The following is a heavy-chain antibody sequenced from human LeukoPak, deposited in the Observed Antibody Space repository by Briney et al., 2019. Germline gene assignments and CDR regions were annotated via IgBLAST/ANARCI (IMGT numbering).Heavy chain of an antibody. D-gene: IGHD4-17*01. Sequence: PGGSLRLSCAASGFTFSNYRMHWVRQAPGKGLVWVSRINRDGRSTNYADSVKGRFTISRDNAKNTVFLQMNSLRAEDTAVYYRALPLRDGDFYFDYWGQGALVTVSS. V-gene: IGHV3-74*01. CDR3: ALPLRDGDFYFDY. CDR1: GFTFSNYR. CDR2: INRDGRST. J-gene: IGHJ4*02.